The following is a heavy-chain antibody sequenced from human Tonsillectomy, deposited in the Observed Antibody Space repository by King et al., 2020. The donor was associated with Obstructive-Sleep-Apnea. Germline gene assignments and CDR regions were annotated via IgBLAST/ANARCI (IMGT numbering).Heavy chain of an antibody. Sequence: VQLVESGGGLVQPGRSLRLSCAASGFTFDDYAMHWVRQAPGKGLEWVSGVTWRSGIIGYADSVKGRFTISRDNAKNSLYLQMNSLRPEDTALYYCAKSLIVAASTGYFDHWGQGTLVTVSS. J-gene: IGHJ4*02. CDR1: GFTFDDYA. CDR2: VTWRSGII. D-gene: IGHD6-13*01. CDR3: AKSLIVAASTGYFDH. V-gene: IGHV3-9*01.